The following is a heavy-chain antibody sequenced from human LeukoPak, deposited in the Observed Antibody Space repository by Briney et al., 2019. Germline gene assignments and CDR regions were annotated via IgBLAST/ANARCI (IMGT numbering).Heavy chain of an antibody. V-gene: IGHV5-51*01. D-gene: IGHD5/OR15-5a*01. J-gene: IGHJ6*04. CDR3: ARRRAATTIYHYSRVF. CDR1: GYTFSTYW. CDR2: IYPSDSET. Sequence: KAGESLRISCKASGYTFSTYWIAWVRQMPGKGLEWMWIIYPSDSETRYSPSFQGQVTISVDKSISHAYLALRNLKASEHPMYCCARRRAATTIYHYSRVFWGGGTTVIVSS.